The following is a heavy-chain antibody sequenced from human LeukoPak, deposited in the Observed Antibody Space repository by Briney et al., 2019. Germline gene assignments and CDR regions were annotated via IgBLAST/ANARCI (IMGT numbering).Heavy chain of an antibody. J-gene: IGHJ5*02. Sequence: NPSETLSLTCTVSGGSISSGSYYWSWIRQPAGKGLEWIGRIYTSGSTNYNPSLKSRVTISVDTSKNQFSLKLSSVTAADTAVYYCARGHPEDYDGSGYYSSWFDPWGQGTLVTVSS. V-gene: IGHV4-61*02. CDR2: IYTSGST. CDR1: GGSISSGSYY. CDR3: ARGHPEDYDGSGYYSSWFDP. D-gene: IGHD3-22*01.